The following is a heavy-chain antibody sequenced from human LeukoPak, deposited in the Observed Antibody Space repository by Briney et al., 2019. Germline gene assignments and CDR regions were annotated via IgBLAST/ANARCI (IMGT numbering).Heavy chain of an antibody. D-gene: IGHD3-22*01. CDR1: GFTFTSHC. Sequence: GGSLRLSCAASGFTFTSHCMHWVRQAPGKGLEWVAVVSYDGSNKNYADSVKGRFTISRDDSKNTLYLQMNSLRAEDTAVYYCAKESYYDSSGYSLFDYWGQGTLVTVSS. J-gene: IGHJ4*02. CDR3: AKESYYDSSGYSLFDY. CDR2: VSYDGSNK. V-gene: IGHV3-30*18.